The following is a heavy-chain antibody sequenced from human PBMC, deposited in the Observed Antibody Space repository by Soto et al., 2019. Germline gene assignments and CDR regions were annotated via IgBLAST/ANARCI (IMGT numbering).Heavy chain of an antibody. Sequence: SETLFLTCTVSGGSISPFYWSWVRQPPGKGLEWIGYLYYSDNTNYNPSLKSRVTISVDASKNQVSLRLTSVTAADTAVYYCARVGAVAARTFDYWGQGTVVTVSS. J-gene: IGHJ4*02. V-gene: IGHV4-59*01. CDR3: ARVGAVAARTFDY. D-gene: IGHD3-16*01. CDR2: LYYSDNT. CDR1: GGSISPFY.